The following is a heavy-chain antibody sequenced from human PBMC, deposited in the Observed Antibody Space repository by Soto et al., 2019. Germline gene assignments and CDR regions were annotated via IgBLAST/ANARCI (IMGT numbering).Heavy chain of an antibody. CDR1: GGSISSGGYY. CDR2: IYYSGST. D-gene: IGHD2-21*01. Sequence: VQLQESGPGLVKPSQTLSLTCTVSGGSISSGGYYWSWIRQHPGKGLEWIGYIYYSGSTYYNPSLKSRVNISVDTSKKQFSLKLSSVTAADTAVYYCAASCVGCGGFNYYGMDVWGQGTTVTVSS. J-gene: IGHJ6*02. V-gene: IGHV4-31*03. CDR3: AASCVGCGGFNYYGMDV.